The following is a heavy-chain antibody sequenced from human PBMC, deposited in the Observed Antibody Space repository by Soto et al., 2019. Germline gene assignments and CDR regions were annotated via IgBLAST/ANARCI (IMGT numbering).Heavy chain of an antibody. Sequence: QTLSHTYAISGDRVSSNSPTWNWIRQSPSRYLEWLGRTYYSSKGNNEYAVSVKSRLTVTPDNSKNKVALQMNSVSPEDTAVYYCVSAVRAWFDHWGQGTLVTVSS. CDR2: TYYSSKGNN. CDR3: VSAVRAWFDH. V-gene: IGHV6-1*01. D-gene: IGHD3-22*01. CDR1: GDRVSSNSPT. J-gene: IGHJ5*02.